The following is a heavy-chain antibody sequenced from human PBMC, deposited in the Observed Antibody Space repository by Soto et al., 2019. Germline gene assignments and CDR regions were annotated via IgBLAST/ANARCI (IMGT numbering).Heavy chain of an antibody. CDR1: GGSIGSGDYY. CDR2: IHHSEST. CDR3: ARGDDVSGYYRGKYRFDD. Sequence: PSETLSLTCTVSGGSIGSGDYYWSWIRQPPGKGLEWIGYIHHSESTHYNSSLKSRLTISLDTSKNQFSLRLSSVTAADTAVYYCARGDDVSGYYRGKYRFDDWGQGTLVTVSS. V-gene: IGHV4-30-4*01. J-gene: IGHJ4*02. D-gene: IGHD3-22*01.